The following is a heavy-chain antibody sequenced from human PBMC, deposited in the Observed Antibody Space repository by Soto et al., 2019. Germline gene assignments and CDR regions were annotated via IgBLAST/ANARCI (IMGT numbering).Heavy chain of an antibody. CDR3: ARFNWYFDL. J-gene: IGHJ2*01. V-gene: IGHV4-59*08. Sequence: QVQLQESGPGLVKPSETLSLTCTVSGGSVSSYYWSWIRQPPGKGLEWIGYIYYSGSTNYNPSLKSRVPISVDTSKNHFSLTLSSVTAADTAVYYCARFNWYFDLWGRGTLVTVSS. CDR1: GGSVSSYY. CDR2: IYYSGST.